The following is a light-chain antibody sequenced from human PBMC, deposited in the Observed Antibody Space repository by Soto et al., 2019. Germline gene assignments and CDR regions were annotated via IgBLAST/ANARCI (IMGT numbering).Light chain of an antibody. Sequence: QSVLTQPPSVSGAPGQRVTISCTGSSSNIGAGYDVHWYQQLPGTAPKLLIYGNSNRPSGVPDRFSGSKSGTSASLAITGLQAEDEADYCCQSYDSSLSGYSVFGTGTKVTVL. CDR2: GNS. V-gene: IGLV1-40*01. J-gene: IGLJ1*01. CDR1: SSNIGAGYD. CDR3: QSYDSSLSGYSV.